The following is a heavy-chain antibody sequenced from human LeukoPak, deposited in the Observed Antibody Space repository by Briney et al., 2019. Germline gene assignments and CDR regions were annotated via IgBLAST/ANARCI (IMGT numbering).Heavy chain of an antibody. D-gene: IGHD6-13*01. V-gene: IGHV3-30*03. CDR2: ISYAGSNK. CDR3: AREQPGP. Sequence: GTSLRLSCAASGFTFSTYGMHWVRQAPGKGLEWVAVISYAGSNKYYADSVKGRFSISRDNVKNTLYLQMNSLRAEDTAVYLCAREQPGPWGQGTLVTVSS. J-gene: IGHJ5*02. CDR1: GFTFSTYG.